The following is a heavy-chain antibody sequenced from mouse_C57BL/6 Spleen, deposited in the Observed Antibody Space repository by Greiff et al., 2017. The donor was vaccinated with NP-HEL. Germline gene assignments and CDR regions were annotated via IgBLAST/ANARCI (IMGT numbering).Heavy chain of an antibody. D-gene: IGHD2-4*01. Sequence: VQLQESGAELARPGASVKLSCKASGSTFTSSGISWVKQRPGQGLERIGEIYPRSGITYFIVKFKGQATLTADKTSSTAYMELRSLTSEDSAVYFCARDILYDYDGAMGSWGEGASVAVSS. J-gene: IGHJ4*01. CDR3: ARDILYDYDGAMGS. CDR1: GSTFTSSG. CDR2: IYPRSGIT. V-gene: IGHV1-81*01.